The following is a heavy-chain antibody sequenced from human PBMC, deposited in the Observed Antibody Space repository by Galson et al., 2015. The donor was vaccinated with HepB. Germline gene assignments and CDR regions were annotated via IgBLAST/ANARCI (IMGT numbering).Heavy chain of an antibody. D-gene: IGHD2-21*01. V-gene: IGHV3-23*01. CDR3: AKAGMWSGPYYYYMDV. Sequence: SLRLSCAASGFTFSSYAMSWVRQAPGKGLEWVSAISGSGCTTYYADSVKGRFTISRDNSKNTLYLQMNSLRAEDTAVYYCAKAGMWSGPYYYYMDVWGKGTTVTVYS. CDR2: ISGSGCTT. CDR1: GFTFSSYA. J-gene: IGHJ6*03.